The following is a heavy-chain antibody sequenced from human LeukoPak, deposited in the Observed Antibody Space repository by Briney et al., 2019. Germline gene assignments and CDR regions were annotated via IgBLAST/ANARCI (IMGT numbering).Heavy chain of an antibody. CDR1: GFTFSSYS. Sequence: GGSLRLSCAASGFTFSSYSMNWVRQAPGKGLEWVSSISSSSSYIYYADSVKGRFTISRDNSKNTLYLQMNSLRAEDTAVYYCAKDLGGSADYWGQGTLVTVSS. CDR2: ISSSSSYI. V-gene: IGHV3-21*04. D-gene: IGHD2-15*01. CDR3: AKDLGGSADY. J-gene: IGHJ4*02.